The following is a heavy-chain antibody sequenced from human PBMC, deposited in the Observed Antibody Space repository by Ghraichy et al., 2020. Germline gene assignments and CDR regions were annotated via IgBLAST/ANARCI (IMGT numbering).Heavy chain of an antibody. CDR1: GGSISSYY. D-gene: IGHD3-10*01. J-gene: IGHJ5*02. Sequence: SETLSLTCTVSGGSISSYYWSWIRQPPGKALEWIGYIYYSGSTNYNPSLKSRVTISVDTSKNQFSLKLSSVTAADTAVYYCARGSYYGSGSYFLSWGQGTLVTVSS. V-gene: IGHV4-59*01. CDR2: IYYSGST. CDR3: ARGSYYGSGSYFLS.